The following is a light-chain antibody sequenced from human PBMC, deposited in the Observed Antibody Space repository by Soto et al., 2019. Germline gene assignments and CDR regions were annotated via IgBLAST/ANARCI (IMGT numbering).Light chain of an antibody. J-gene: IGLJ3*02. CDR3: HSYGSSLSGSV. Sequence: QSVLTQPPSVSGAPGQRVTISCTGSSSNIGAVYHVHWYQQLPGTAPKLLIYGNSHRPSGVPDRFSGSKSGTSASLAITGLQAEDEADYYCHSYGSSLSGSVFGGGTKVTVL. CDR1: SSNIGAVYH. V-gene: IGLV1-40*01. CDR2: GNS.